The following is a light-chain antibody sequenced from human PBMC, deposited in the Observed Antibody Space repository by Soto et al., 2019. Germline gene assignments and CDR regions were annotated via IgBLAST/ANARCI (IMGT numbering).Light chain of an antibody. CDR3: SSYASSTTVV. Sequence: SDLTQPASVSGSPGQSITISCTGTSSDVGGYNYVSWYKQHPAKAPKLMIFEVRNRPSGVSYRFSGSRSGNTAYLTISGLQAEDEADYYCSSYASSTTVVFGGGTKLTVL. CDR2: EVR. CDR1: SSDVGGYNY. J-gene: IGLJ2*01. V-gene: IGLV2-14*01.